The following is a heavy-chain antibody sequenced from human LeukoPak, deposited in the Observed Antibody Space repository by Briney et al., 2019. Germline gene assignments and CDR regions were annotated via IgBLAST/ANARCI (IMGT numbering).Heavy chain of an antibody. Sequence: ASLQISCKGSGSLFTNHWIAWVRQLPGKGLEWMGIIYPGDSDTRYSPSFQGQVTISAAKSIPTAYLQWSSLKGSDTAMYYCGWASGAAVYFDYWGQGTLVTVSS. CDR3: GWASGAAVYFDY. D-gene: IGHD1-26*01. CDR2: IYPGDSDT. CDR1: GSLFTNHW. J-gene: IGHJ4*02. V-gene: IGHV5-51*01.